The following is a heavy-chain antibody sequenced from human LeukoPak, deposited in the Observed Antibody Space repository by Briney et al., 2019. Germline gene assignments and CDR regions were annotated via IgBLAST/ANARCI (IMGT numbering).Heavy chain of an antibody. CDR3: AKGGLGSYDILTGYYRQHKYYFDY. CDR1: GFTFSSYA. D-gene: IGHD3-9*01. V-gene: IGHV3-64*01. Sequence: GGSLRLSCAASGFTFSSYAMHWVRQAPGKGLEYVSAISSNGGSTYYANSVKGRFTISRDNSKNTLYLQMNSLRAEDTAVYYCAKGGLGSYDILTGYYRQHKYYFDYWGQGTLVTVSS. CDR2: ISSNGGST. J-gene: IGHJ4*02.